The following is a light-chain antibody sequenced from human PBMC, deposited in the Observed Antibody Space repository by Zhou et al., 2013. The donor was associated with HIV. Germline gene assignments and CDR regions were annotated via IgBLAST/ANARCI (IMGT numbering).Light chain of an antibody. CDR2: GTT. CDR3: QQYKSYPRT. J-gene: IGKJ1*01. V-gene: IGKV1-16*01. CDR1: ENINNY. Sequence: ILLTQSPSSLSASIGDRVTISCRASENINNYLNWYQQKPGKAPHLLVYGTTNLQSGVPSRFSGSGSGADFNLSINALRPEDVATYYCQQYKSYPRTFGPGTKVE.